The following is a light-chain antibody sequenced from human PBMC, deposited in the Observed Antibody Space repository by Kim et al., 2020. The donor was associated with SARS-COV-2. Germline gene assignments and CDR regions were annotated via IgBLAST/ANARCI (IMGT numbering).Light chain of an antibody. CDR1: SGDIGNSNS. Sequence: QSALTQPVSMSGSPGQSITISCSGTSGDIGNSNSVSWYQQHSGEAPRLIIYDVRDRPSGVSARFSGSKSANMASLTISGLRSEDEADYYCCSISNTLDYVFGSGTKVTVL. V-gene: IGLV2-14*03. CDR3: CSISNTLDYV. J-gene: IGLJ1*01. CDR2: DVR.